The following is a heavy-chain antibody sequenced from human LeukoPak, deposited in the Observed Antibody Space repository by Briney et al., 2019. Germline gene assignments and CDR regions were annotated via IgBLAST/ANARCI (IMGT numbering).Heavy chain of an antibody. D-gene: IGHD4-17*01. Sequence: SGGSLRLSCAASGFTFSSYAMSWVRQAPGKGLEWVSAISGSGGSTYYADSVKGRFTISRDNSKNTLYLQMNSLRAEDTAVYYCANAPTTVMYYYYYGMDVWGQGTTVTVSS. CDR2: ISGSGGST. CDR1: GFTFSSYA. J-gene: IGHJ6*02. CDR3: ANAPTTVMYYYYYGMDV. V-gene: IGHV3-23*01.